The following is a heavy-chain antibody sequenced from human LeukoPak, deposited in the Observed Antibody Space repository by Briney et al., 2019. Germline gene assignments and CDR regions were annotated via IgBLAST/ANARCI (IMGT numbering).Heavy chain of an antibody. D-gene: IGHD5-24*01. CDR2: IRYDGSNK. V-gene: IGHV3-30*02. J-gene: IGHJ4*02. Sequence: GGSLRLSCAASGFTFSSYGMHWVRQAPGRGLEWVAFIRYDGSNKYYADSVKGRFTISRDNAKNSLYLQMNSLRADDTAVYYCAKSGYNRFDYWGQGTLVTVSS. CDR1: GFTFSSYG. CDR3: AKSGYNRFDY.